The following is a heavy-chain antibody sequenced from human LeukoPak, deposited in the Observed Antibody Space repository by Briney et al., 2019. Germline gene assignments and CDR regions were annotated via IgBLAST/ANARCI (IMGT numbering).Heavy chain of an antibody. J-gene: IGHJ6*02. CDR1: GYXFTGYY. CDR3: ARDQGLNLRGSYYGMDV. Sequence: TSVKVSCRASGYXFTGYYIHWVRQAPGQGLEWMGWINPNSGGTNYAQKFQGRVTMTRDTSISTAYMELSRLRSDDTAVYYCARDQGLNLRGSYYGMDVWGQGTTVTVSS. V-gene: IGHV1-2*02. CDR2: INPNSGGT. D-gene: IGHD5/OR15-5a*01.